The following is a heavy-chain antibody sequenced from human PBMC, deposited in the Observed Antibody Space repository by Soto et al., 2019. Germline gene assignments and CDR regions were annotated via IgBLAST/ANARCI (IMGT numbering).Heavy chain of an antibody. CDR3: AGGIVTADY. V-gene: IGHV3-33*01. CDR1: GFTFSSYG. J-gene: IGHJ4*02. CDR2: IWYDGSNK. D-gene: IGHD1-26*01. Sequence: QVQLVESGGGVVQPGRSLRLSCAASGFTFSSYGMHWVRQAPGKGLGWVAVIWYDGSNKYYADSVKGRFTISRDNSKKTLYLQMNSRGAEDTAVYYCAGGIVTADYWGQGTLVTVSS.